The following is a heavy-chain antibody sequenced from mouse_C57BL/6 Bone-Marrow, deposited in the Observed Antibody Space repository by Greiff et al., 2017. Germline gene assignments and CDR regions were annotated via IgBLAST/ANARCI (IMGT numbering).Heavy chain of an antibody. CDR1: GYAFTNYL. CDR2: INPGSGGT. V-gene: IGHV1-54*01. D-gene: IGHD3-2*02. Sequence: QVQLQQSGAELVRPGTSVKVSCKASGYAFTNYLIEWVKQRPGQGLEWIGVINPGSGGTNYNEKFKGKATLTADKSSSTAYMQLSSLTSEDSAVYVCARSEDSSGYPVAYWGQGTLVTVSA. J-gene: IGHJ3*01. CDR3: ARSEDSSGYPVAY.